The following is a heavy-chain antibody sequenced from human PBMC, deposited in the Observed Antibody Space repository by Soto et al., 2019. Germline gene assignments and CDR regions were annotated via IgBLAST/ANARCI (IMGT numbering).Heavy chain of an antibody. CDR3: ARAGDYYDSSGYYYKGHYYYGMDV. CDR1: GDSVSSNSAA. CDR2: TYYRSKWYN. V-gene: IGHV6-1*01. Sequence: QSQTLSLTCAISGDSVSSNSAAWNWIRQSPSRGLEWLGRTYYRSKWYNDYAVSVKSRITINPDTSKNQFSLQLNSVTPEDTAVYYCARAGDYYDSSGYYYKGHYYYGMDVWGQGTTVTVSS. D-gene: IGHD3-22*01. J-gene: IGHJ6*02.